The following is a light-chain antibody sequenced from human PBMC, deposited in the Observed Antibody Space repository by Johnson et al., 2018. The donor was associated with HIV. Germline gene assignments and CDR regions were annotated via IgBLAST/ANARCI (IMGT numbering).Light chain of an antibody. CDR2: ENN. CDR3: GTWYSSLSGGV. CDR1: SSNIGNNY. Sequence: QSVLTQPPSVSAAPGQKVTISCSGSSSNIGNNYVSWYQQLPGTAPKLLIYENNKRPSGIPDRFSGSKSGTSATLGITGLQTGDEADYYCGTWYSSLSGGVFGSGT. J-gene: IGLJ1*01. V-gene: IGLV1-51*02.